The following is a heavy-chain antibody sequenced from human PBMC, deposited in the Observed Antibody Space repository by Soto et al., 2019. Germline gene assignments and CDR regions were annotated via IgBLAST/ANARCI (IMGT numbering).Heavy chain of an antibody. V-gene: IGHV4-34*01. CDR3: ARVRWFGGQKPHNYYYYYMDV. D-gene: IGHD3-10*01. Sequence: SETLSLTCAVYGGSFSGYYWSWIRQPPGKGLEWIGEINHSGSTNYSPSLKSRVTISVDTSKNQFSLKLSSVTAADTAVYYCARVRWFGGQKPHNYYYYYMDVWGKGTTVTVSS. CDR2: INHSGST. CDR1: GGSFSGYY. J-gene: IGHJ6*03.